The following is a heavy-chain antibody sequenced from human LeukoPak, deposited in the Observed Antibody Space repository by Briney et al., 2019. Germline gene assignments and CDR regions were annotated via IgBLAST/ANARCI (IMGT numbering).Heavy chain of an antibody. CDR3: ARGPNKSDGGNSGSAWFDP. D-gene: IGHD4-23*01. CDR2: MNPNSGNT. Sequence: ASVKVSCKASGYTFTTYDINWVRQATGQGLEWMGCMNPNSGNTGYAQKFQGRVTMTRNTSISTAYMELSSLRSEDTAVYYCARGPNKSDGGNSGSAWFDPWGQGTLVTVSS. V-gene: IGHV1-8*01. J-gene: IGHJ5*02. CDR1: GYTFTTYD.